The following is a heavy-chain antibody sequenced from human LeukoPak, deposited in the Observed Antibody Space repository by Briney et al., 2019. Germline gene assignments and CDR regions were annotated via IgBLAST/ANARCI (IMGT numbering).Heavy chain of an antibody. V-gene: IGHV1-2*02. CDR2: INPNSGVT. CDR1: GYTFTGYY. J-gene: IGHJ4*02. CDR3: AREPESGIHADY. Sequence: ASVKVSCKASGYTFTGYYMQWVRQAPGQGLEWMGWINPNSGVTNYAQKFQGRVTMTRDTSISTAYMELSRLRSDDTAVYFCAREPESGIHADYWGQGTLVTVSS.